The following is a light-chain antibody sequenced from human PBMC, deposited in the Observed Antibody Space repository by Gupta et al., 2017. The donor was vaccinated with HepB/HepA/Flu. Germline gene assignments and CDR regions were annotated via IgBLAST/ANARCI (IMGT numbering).Light chain of an antibody. Sequence: QSALTQPASVSGSPGQSITISCTGTSSLVGGDNYVSWYQQHPGKAPKLMIYDVSKRPSGVTNRFSGSKSGNTSSLTISGLQEEDEADYYCSSDTSSSTGVFGGGTKLTVL. J-gene: IGLJ2*01. CDR3: SSDTSSSTGV. CDR2: DVS. CDR1: SSLVGGDNY. V-gene: IGLV2-14*01.